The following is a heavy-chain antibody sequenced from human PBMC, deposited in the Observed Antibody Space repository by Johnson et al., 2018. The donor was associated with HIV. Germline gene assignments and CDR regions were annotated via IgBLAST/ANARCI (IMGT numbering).Heavy chain of an antibody. CDR1: GFTLTTHW. CDR2: MWYDGSNK. J-gene: IGHJ3*02. D-gene: IGHD1-26*01. Sequence: QVQLVESGGGLVQPGGSLRLSCAASGFTLTTHWMHWVRQAPGKGLEWVAVMWYDGSNKYYADSVKGRFTISRDNSKNTLYLQMNRLRAGDTAVYYCARGIVGATYAFDIWGQGTMVTVSS. CDR3: ARGIVGATYAFDI. V-gene: IGHV3-33*08.